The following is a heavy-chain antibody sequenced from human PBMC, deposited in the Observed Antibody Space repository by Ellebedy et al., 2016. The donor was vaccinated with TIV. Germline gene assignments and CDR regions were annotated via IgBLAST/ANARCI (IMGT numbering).Heavy chain of an antibody. CDR2: INHGGST. D-gene: IGHD1-14*01. CDR1: GGSFNDDY. J-gene: IGHJ6*03. V-gene: IGHV4-34*01. Sequence: SETLSLTXAVFGGSFNDDYWSWIRQSPGKGLEWIGEINHGGSTNYNPSLKSRVTISVDTSKNQFSLRLTSVTAADTAVYYCARRLNLYYYYMDVWGKGTTVTVSS. CDR3: ARRLNLYYYYMDV.